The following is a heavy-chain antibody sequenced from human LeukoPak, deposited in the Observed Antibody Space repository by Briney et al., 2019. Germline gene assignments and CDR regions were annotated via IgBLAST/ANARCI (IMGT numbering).Heavy chain of an antibody. D-gene: IGHD3-9*01. J-gene: IGHJ4*02. Sequence: GGSLRLSCTASGFTFGDYAMSWVRQAPGKGLEWVSAITGSGGNTYYADSVKGRFTISRDNSKNTVFLQMNSLRAEDTAVYYCAKWGDYDVLTGYYVSDYWGQGTLVTVSS. CDR3: AKWGDYDVLTGYYVSDY. CDR1: GFTFGDYA. V-gene: IGHV3-23*01. CDR2: ITGSGGNT.